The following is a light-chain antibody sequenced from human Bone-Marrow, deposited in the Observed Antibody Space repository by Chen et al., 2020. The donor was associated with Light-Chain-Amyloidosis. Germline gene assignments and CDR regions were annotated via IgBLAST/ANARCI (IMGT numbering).Light chain of an antibody. J-gene: IGLJ2*01. CDR3: QSADSSGTYEVI. Sequence: SYELTQPPSVSVSPGQTARITCSGDDLPTKYAYWYQQKPGQAPVLVIHRDTERPSGISERFSGSSSGTTATLNISGVQAEDEADYHCQSADSSGTYEVIVGGGTKLTVL. CDR1: DLPTKY. V-gene: IGLV3-25*03. CDR2: RDT.